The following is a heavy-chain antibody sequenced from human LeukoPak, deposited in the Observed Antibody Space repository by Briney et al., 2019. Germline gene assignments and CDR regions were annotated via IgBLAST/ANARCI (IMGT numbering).Heavy chain of an antibody. V-gene: IGHV3-23*01. CDR1: GFTFSSCA. CDR3: ATTYYYDSSGY. J-gene: IGHJ4*02. D-gene: IGHD3-22*01. CDR2: ISDSGGST. Sequence: GGSLRLSCAASGFTFSSCAMSWVRQAPGKGLEWVSAISDSGGSTYYADSVKGRFTISRNNFKNTLYLQMNSLRAEDTAVYYCATTYYYDSSGYWGQGTLVTVSS.